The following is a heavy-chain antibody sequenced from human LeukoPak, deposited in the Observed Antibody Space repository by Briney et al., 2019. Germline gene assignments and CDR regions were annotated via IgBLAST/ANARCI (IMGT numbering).Heavy chain of an antibody. D-gene: IGHD3-22*01. V-gene: IGHV1-18*01. CDR2: INAYNGNT. CDR1: GYTFTSYG. J-gene: IGHJ4*02. Sequence: GASVKVSCKASGYTFTSYGISWVRQAPGQGLEWMGWINAYNGNTNYAQKLQGRVTMTTDTSTSTDYMELRSLRSDDTAVYYCARSPYYYDSSRPGFDYWGQGTLVTVSS. CDR3: ARSPYYYDSSRPGFDY.